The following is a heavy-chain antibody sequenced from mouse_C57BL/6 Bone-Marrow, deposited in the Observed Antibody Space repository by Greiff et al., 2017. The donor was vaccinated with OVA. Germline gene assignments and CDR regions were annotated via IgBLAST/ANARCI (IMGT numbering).Heavy chain of an antibody. V-gene: IGHV5-16*01. D-gene: IGHD1-1*01. CDR3: ARGGPHYYGSSSFDY. J-gene: IGHJ2*01. Sequence: EVKLMEPEGGLVQPGSSMKLSCTASGFTFSDYYMAWVRQVPDQGLEWVANINYDGSSTYYLDSLKSRFIISRDNATNILYLQMSSLKSEDTATYYCARGGPHYYGSSSFDYGGQGTTLTVSS. CDR2: INYDGSST. CDR1: GFTFSDYY.